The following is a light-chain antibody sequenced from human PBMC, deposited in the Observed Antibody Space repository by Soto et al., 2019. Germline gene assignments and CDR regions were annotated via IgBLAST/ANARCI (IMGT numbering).Light chain of an antibody. CDR2: GAS. J-gene: IGKJ1*01. Sequence: VITHSPATLSVSPGERATLSCRASQSVSSNLVWYQQKPGQAPRLLIYGASTRATGIPARFSGSGSGTEFTLTISSLQSEDFAVYHCQQYNNWPRTFGQGTKVDIK. V-gene: IGKV3-15*01. CDR3: QQYNNWPRT. CDR1: QSVSSN.